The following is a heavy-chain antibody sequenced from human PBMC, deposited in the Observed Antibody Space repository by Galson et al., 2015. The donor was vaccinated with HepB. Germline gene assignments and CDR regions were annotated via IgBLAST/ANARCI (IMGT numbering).Heavy chain of an antibody. J-gene: IGHJ6*03. CDR2: FDPEDGET. Sequence: SVKVSCKVSGYTLTELSMHWVRQAPGKGLEWMGGFDPEDGETIYAQKFQGRVTMTEDTSTDTAYMELSSLRSEDTAVYYCATLNPTVNYYYYMDVWGKGTTVTVSS. CDR3: ATLNPTVNYYYYMDV. D-gene: IGHD4-11*01. V-gene: IGHV1-24*01. CDR1: GYTLTELS.